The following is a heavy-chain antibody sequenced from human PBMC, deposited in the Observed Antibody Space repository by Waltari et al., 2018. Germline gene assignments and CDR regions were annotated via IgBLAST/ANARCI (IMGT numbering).Heavy chain of an antibody. Sequence: QVQLVESGGGVVQPGRSLRLSCAASGFTFSSYGMHWVGQAPGKGLEWVAVISYDGSNKYYADTVKGRFTISRDNSKNTLYLQMNSLRAEDTAVYYCVGGLRLLEWLLLGYWGQGTLVTVSS. J-gene: IGHJ4*02. V-gene: IGHV3-30*03. CDR1: GFTFSSYG. CDR2: ISYDGSNK. CDR3: VGGLRLLEWLLLGY. D-gene: IGHD3-3*01.